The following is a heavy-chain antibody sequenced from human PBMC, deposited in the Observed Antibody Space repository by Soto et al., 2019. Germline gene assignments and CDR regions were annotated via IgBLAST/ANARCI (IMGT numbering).Heavy chain of an antibody. D-gene: IGHD3-10*01. V-gene: IGHV4-31*03. J-gene: IGHJ4*02. Sequence: PSETLSLTCTVSGGSISSGGYYWSWIRQHPGKGLEWIGYIYYSGSTYYNPSLKSRVTISVDTSKNQFSLKLSSVTAADTAVYYCARGGHPMANLYFEYWGQGTLVTVSS. CDR2: IYYSGST. CDR3: ARGGHPMANLYFEY. CDR1: GGSISSGGYY.